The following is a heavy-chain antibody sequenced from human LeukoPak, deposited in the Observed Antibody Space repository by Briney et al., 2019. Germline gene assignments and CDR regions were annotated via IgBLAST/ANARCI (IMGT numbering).Heavy chain of an antibody. D-gene: IGHD3-3*01. J-gene: IGHJ4*02. V-gene: IGHV3-23*01. CDR2: ISGGGDNT. CDR3: VKEGSYDFWSGYQGGFDY. Sequence: GGSLRLSCAASGFTFGSHAISWVRQAPGKELEWVSGISGGGDNTLYADSVKGRFTISRDNSKNTLYLQMSSLRAEDTAVYYCVKEGSYDFWSGYQGGFDYWGQGTLVTVSS. CDR1: GFTFGSHA.